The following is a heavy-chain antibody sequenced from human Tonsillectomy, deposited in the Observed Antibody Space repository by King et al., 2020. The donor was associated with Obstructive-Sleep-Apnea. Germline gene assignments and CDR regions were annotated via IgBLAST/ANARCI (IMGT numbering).Heavy chain of an antibody. CDR3: AREGYCSGGSCPAYYYYGVDV. J-gene: IGHJ6*02. Sequence: VQLVESGSELKKPGASVKVSCKASGYTFTSYAMNWVRQAPGQGLEWMGWINTNTGNPTYAQGFTGRFVFSLDTSVSTAYLQISSLKAEDTAVYYCAREGYCSGGSCPAYYYYGVDVWGQGTTVTVSS. CDR1: GYTFTSYA. D-gene: IGHD2-15*01. V-gene: IGHV7-4-1*02. CDR2: INTNTGNP.